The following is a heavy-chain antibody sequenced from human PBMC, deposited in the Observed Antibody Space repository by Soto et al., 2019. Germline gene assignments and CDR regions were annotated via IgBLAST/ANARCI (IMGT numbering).Heavy chain of an antibody. CDR2: IKQEGSEK. CDR3: ARAHIVAYYFDY. CDR1: GFTFSSYW. Sequence: EVQLVESGGGLVQPGGSLRLSCAASGFTFSSYWMSWVRQAPGKGLEWVANIKQEGSEKYYVDSVKGRFTITSDNANNTLYLQINSVRAEDTAVYYCARAHIVAYYFDYWCQGTLVTVSS. D-gene: IGHD5-12*01. J-gene: IGHJ4*02. V-gene: IGHV3-7*03.